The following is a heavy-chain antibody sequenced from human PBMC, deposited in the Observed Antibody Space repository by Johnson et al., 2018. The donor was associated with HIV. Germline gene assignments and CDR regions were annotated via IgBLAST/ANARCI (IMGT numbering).Heavy chain of an antibody. CDR3: ARSRIGTFDAFDI. CDR2: ISYDGSNK. D-gene: IGHD1-1*01. V-gene: IGHV3-30-3*01. J-gene: IGHJ3*02. CDR1: GFTFSSYA. Sequence: QVQVLESGGGVVQPGRSLRLSCAASGFTFSSYAMHWVRQAPGKGLEWVAVISYDGSNKYSADYVKGRFTISRDNSKNTLYLQMNSLRAEDTAVYYCARSRIGTFDAFDIWGQGTMVTVSS.